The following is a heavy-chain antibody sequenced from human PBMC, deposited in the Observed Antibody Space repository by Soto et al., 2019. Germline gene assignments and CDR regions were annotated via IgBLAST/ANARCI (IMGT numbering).Heavy chain of an antibody. CDR3: VKGIVGATSGNWFDP. V-gene: IGHV3-64D*06. CDR1: GFTFSSYA. CDR2: ISSNGGST. Sequence: GGSLRLSCSASGFTFSSYAMHWVRQAPGKGLEYVSAISSNGGSTYYADSVKGRFTISRDNSKNTLYLQMSSLGAEDTAVYYCVKGIVGATSGNWFDPWGQGTLVTVSS. J-gene: IGHJ5*02. D-gene: IGHD1-26*01.